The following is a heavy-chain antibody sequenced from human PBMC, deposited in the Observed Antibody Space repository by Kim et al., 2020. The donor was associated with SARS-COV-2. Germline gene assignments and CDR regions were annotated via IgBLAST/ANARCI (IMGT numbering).Heavy chain of an antibody. J-gene: IGHJ4*02. Sequence: GGSLRLSCAASGFTFSSYGIHWIRQAPGKGLEWLAVITSDGSNEYYAESVKGRFTISRDNSKDTLYLQMNSLKPEDTADYYCAKTGRGFDYWGQGTLVTV. CDR2: ITSDGSNE. V-gene: IGHV3-30*18. D-gene: IGHD1-26*01. CDR3: AKTGRGFDY. CDR1: GFTFSSYG.